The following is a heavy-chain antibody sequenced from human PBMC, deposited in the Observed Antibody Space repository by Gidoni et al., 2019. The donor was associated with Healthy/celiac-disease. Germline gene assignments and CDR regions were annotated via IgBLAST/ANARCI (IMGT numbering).Heavy chain of an antibody. J-gene: IGHJ5*02. CDR1: ASTFSSYR. V-gene: IGHV3-48*02. Sequence: EVQLVESGGGLVQPGGSLRLSCAASASTFSSYRMNWVRQAPGKGLEWVSYISSSSSTIYYADSVKGRFTISRDNAKNSLYLQMNSLRDEDTAVYYCARGVDIVVVPAAIRYNWFDPWGQGTLVTVSS. CDR3: ARGVDIVVVPAAIRYNWFDP. CDR2: ISSSSSTI. D-gene: IGHD2-2*02.